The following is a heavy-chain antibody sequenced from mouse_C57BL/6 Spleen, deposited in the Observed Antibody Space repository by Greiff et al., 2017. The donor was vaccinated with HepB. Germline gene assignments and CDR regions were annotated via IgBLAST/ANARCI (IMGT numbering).Heavy chain of an antibody. CDR1: GYSFTSYY. D-gene: IGHD4-1*01. Sequence: QVQLQQSGPELVKPGASVKISCKASGYSFTSYYIHWVKQRPGQGLEWIGWIYPGSGNTKYNEKFKGKATLTADTSSSTAYMQLSSLTSEDSAVYYGAKTELTGTRNFDYWGQGTTLTVSS. CDR3: AKTELTGTRNFDY. CDR2: IYPGSGNT. V-gene: IGHV1-66*01. J-gene: IGHJ2*01.